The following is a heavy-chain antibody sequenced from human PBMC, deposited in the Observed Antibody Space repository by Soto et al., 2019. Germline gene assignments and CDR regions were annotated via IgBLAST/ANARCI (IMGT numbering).Heavy chain of an antibody. CDR3: ARQERGNYYYDSSGYYYVQAFDI. CDR2: IYPGDSDT. CDR1: RYSFTSYW. Sequence: GESLKISCKGSRYSFTSYWIGWVRQMPWKGLECMGIIYPGDSDTRYSPSFQGQVTISADKSISTADLQWSSLKASDTAMYYCARQERGNYYYDSSGYYYVQAFDIWGQGTMVTVSS. J-gene: IGHJ3*02. D-gene: IGHD3-22*01. V-gene: IGHV5-51*01.